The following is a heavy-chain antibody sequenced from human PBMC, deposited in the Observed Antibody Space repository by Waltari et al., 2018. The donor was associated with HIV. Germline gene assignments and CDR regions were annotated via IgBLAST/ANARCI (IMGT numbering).Heavy chain of an antibody. CDR2: ISWNSGSI. D-gene: IGHD3-10*01. CDR3: AKGTAEYYGSGRLGV. V-gene: IGHV3-9*01. Sequence: EVQLVESGGGLVQPGRSLRLSCAASGFTFDAYAIHWVRQAPGKGLEGVSGISWNSGSIGYADSVKGRFTISRDNAKNSLYLQMNSLRAEDTALYYCAKGTAEYYGSGRLGVWGQGTTVTVSS. CDR1: GFTFDAYA. J-gene: IGHJ6*02.